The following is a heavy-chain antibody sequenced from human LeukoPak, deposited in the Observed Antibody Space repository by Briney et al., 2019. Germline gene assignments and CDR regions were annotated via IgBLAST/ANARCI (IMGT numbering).Heavy chain of an antibody. CDR3: ARGLGIAAAGTRNFDY. D-gene: IGHD6-13*01. V-gene: IGHV1-69*13. Sequence: SVKASCKASGGTFSSYAISWVRQAPGQGLEWMGGIIPIFGTANYAQKFQGRVTITADESTSTAYTELSSLRSEDTAVYYCARGLGIAAAGTRNFDYWGQGTLVTVSS. J-gene: IGHJ4*02. CDR1: GGTFSSYA. CDR2: IIPIFGTA.